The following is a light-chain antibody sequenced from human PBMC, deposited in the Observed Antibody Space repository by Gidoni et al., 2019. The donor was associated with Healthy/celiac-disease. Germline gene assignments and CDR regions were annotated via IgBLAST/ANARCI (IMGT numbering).Light chain of an antibody. J-gene: IGKJ1*01. CDR3: QQYNRYSWT. CDR2: KAS. Sequence: DIQMTQSPSTLSASVGDRVTLTCRASPSISSWLAWYQQKPGKAPKLLIYKASSLESGVPERFSGSGSGTEFTLTISRLEPDDFATYYCQQYNRYSWTFGQGTKVEIK. CDR1: PSISSW. V-gene: IGKV1-5*03.